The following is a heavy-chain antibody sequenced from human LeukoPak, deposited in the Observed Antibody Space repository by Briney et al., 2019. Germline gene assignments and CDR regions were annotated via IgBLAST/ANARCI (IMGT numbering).Heavy chain of an antibody. CDR2: IIPIFGTA. J-gene: IGHJ6*03. V-gene: IGHV1-69*05. CDR3: ARAYDFWSGFPPPNYYYMDV. D-gene: IGHD3-3*01. CDR1: GGTFSSYA. Sequence: GASVKVSCKASGGTFSSYAISWVRQAPGQGLEWMGGIIPIFGTANYAQKFQGRVTITTDESTSTAYMELSSLRSEDTAVYYCARAYDFWSGFPPPNYYYMDVWGKGTTVTVSS.